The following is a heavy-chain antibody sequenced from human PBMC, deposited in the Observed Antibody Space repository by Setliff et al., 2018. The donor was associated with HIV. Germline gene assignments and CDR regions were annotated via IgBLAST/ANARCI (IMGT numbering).Heavy chain of an antibody. CDR1: GYVFSDYQ. J-gene: IGHJ3*02. D-gene: IGHD2-8*01. CDR2: ISGYNGNT. Sequence: ASVKVSCKASGYVFSDYQIHWVRQAPGQGLEWMGWISGYNGNTNYAEKLQGRVTMTTDTSTSTAYMELRSLRSDDTAVYYCARDLKVYAMWGDAFDTWGQGTMVTVSS. CDR3: ARDLKVYAMWGDAFDT. V-gene: IGHV1-18*04.